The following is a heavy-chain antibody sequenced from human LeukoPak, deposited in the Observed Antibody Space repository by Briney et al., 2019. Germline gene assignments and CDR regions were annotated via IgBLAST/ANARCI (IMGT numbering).Heavy chain of an antibody. V-gene: IGHV4-61*01. CDR3: ARAVVPAASYFDY. Sequence: SETLSLTCTVSGGSVSSGSYYWSWIRQPPGKGLEWIGYIYYSGSTNYNPSLKSRVTISVDTSKYQFSLKLSSVTAADTAVYYCARAVVPAASYFDYWGQGTLVTVSS. CDR1: GGSVSSGSYY. D-gene: IGHD2-2*01. CDR2: IYYSGST. J-gene: IGHJ4*02.